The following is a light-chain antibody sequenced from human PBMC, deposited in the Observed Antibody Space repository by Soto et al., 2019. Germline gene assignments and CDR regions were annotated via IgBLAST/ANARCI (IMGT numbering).Light chain of an antibody. V-gene: IGKV1-5*01. CDR3: QQYDYSRT. CDR2: DVS. Sequence: DIQMTQSPSTLSASVGDSVTITCRASQSVSDSLAWYQVKPGEAPKLLIFDVSNLETGVPSRFSGSGSGTEFSLTIRGLQPDDFATYYCQQYDYSRTFGQGTQGGYQ. CDR1: QSVSDS. J-gene: IGKJ1*01.